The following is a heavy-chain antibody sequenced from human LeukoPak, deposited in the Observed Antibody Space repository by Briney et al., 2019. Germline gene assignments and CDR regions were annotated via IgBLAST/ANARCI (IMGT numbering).Heavy chain of an antibody. Sequence: GGSLRLSCAVSGLTVSSNYMSWVRQAPGKGLEWVSAIYSGGSTFYADSVKGRFTISRDNSKNRLYLQMNSLRAEDTAVYYCARDPYNSGSSYFDYWGQGTLVTVSS. V-gene: IGHV3-53*01. CDR1: GLTVSSNY. J-gene: IGHJ4*02. CDR3: ARDPYNSGSSYFDY. CDR2: IYSGGST. D-gene: IGHD3-10*01.